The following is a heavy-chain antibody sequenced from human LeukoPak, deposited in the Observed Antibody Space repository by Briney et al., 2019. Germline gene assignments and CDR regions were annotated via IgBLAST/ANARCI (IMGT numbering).Heavy chain of an antibody. V-gene: IGHV3-74*01. CDR2: INSDGSST. J-gene: IGHJ6*02. CDR1: GFTFSSYW. D-gene: IGHD3-9*01. Sequence: GGSLRLSCGASGFTFSSYWMHWVRQAPGKGLVGGSRINSDGSSTIYADSAKGRFTISRDNAKNTLYLKMNSLRAEDTAVYYCARDHDILTGYYMGYYGMDVWGQGTTVTVSS. CDR3: ARDHDILTGYYMGYYGMDV.